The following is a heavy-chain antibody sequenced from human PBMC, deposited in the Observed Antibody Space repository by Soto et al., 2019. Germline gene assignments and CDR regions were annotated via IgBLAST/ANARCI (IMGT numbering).Heavy chain of an antibody. D-gene: IGHD2-15*01. J-gene: IGHJ6*02. CDR3: ASSVGYCGNDGYYDGIDV. Sequence: SVKVSCKASGGTFSSYAISWVRQAPGEGLEWMGGIIPIVGTANYAQKFQGRVTITADESTSTAYMELSSLRSEDTAVYYCASSVGYCGNDGYYDGIDVWCQGT. CDR1: GGTFSSYA. V-gene: IGHV1-69*13. CDR2: IIPIVGTA.